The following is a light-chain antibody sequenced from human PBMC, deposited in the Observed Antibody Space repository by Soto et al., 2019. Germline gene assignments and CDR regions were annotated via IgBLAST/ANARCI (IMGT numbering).Light chain of an antibody. J-gene: IGLJ1*01. V-gene: IGLV2-8*01. CDR3: NSYAARNHFL. CDR1: SSDVGGYNY. Sequence: QSVLTQPPSASGSPGQSVTISCTGTSSDVGGYNYVSWYQQHPGKAPKLMIYEVSKRPSGVPDRFSGSKSGNTASLTFSGVQAEDGADYYCNSYAARNHFLLGTGTNVPVL. CDR2: EVS.